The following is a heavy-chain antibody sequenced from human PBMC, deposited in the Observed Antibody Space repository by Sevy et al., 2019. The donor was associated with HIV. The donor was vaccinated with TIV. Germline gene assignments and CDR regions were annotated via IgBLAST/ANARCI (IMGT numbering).Heavy chain of an antibody. CDR2: ISSSGSTI. J-gene: IGHJ4*02. V-gene: IGHV3-11*01. CDR1: GFTFSDYY. D-gene: IGHD6-6*01. CDR3: ARSDSRSRPNDY. Sequence: GGSLRLSCAASGFTFSDYYMSWIRQAPGKGLEWVSYISSSGSTIYYADSVKGRFTISRDNAKNSLYMQMNSLRAEDTAVYYCARSDSRSRPNDYWGQGTLVTVSS.